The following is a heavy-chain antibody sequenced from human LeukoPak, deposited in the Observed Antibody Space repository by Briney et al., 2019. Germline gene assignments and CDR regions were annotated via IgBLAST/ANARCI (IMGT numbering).Heavy chain of an antibody. Sequence: PGGPLRLSCAASGFTFSSYGMHWVRQAPGKGLEWVAFIRYDGSNKYYADSVKGRFTISRDNSKNTLYLQMNSLRAEDTAVYYCAKDIYSSSWYYFDYWGQGTLVTVSS. V-gene: IGHV3-30*02. J-gene: IGHJ4*02. CDR3: AKDIYSSSWYYFDY. CDR2: IRYDGSNK. CDR1: GFTFSSYG. D-gene: IGHD6-13*01.